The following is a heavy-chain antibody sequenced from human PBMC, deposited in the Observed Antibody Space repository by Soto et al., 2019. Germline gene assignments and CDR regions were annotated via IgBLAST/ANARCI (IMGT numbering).Heavy chain of an antibody. J-gene: IGHJ6*02. CDR2: IYYSGST. Sequence: SETLSLTCTVSGGSISSYYWGWIRQPPGKGLEWIGSIYYSGSTYYNPSLKSRVTISVDTSKNQFSLKLSSVTAADTAVYYCAREDYYDSSGYLGKYYYGMDVWGQGTTVTVSS. D-gene: IGHD3-22*01. CDR3: AREDYYDSSGYLGKYYYGMDV. CDR1: GGSISSYY. V-gene: IGHV4-39*02.